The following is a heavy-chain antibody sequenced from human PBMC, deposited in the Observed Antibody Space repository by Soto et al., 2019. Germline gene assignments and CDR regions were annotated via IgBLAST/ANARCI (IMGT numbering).Heavy chain of an antibody. CDR2: IYYSGST. D-gene: IGHD3-10*01. J-gene: IGHJ6*02. CDR1: GGSISSYY. CDR3: ARDTPYYYGSGSYYGYYYYGMDV. V-gene: IGHV4-59*01. Sequence: SETLSLTCTVSGGSISSYYWSWIRQPPGKGLEWIGYIYYSGSTNYNPSLKSRVTISVDTSKNQFSLKLSSVTAADTAVYYCARDTPYYYGSGSYYGYYYYGMDVWGQGTTVTVSS.